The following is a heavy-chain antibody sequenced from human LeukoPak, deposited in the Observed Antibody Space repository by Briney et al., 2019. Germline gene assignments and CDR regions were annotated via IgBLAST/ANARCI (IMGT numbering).Heavy chain of an antibody. CDR3: AKEMATITRPFDY. Sequence: GGSLRLSCAASGFTFSSYGMHWVRQAPGKGLEWVAFIRYDGSNKYYADSVKGRFTISRDNSKNTLYLQMNSLRAEDTAVYYCAKEMATITRPFDYWGQGTLVTVSS. D-gene: IGHD5-24*01. CDR2: IRYDGSNK. J-gene: IGHJ4*02. CDR1: GFTFSSYG. V-gene: IGHV3-30*02.